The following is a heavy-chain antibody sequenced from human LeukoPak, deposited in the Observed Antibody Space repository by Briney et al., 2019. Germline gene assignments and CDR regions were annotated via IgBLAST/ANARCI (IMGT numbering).Heavy chain of an antibody. CDR2: INHSGRT. CDR3: AVGVPGDY. J-gene: IGHJ4*02. V-gene: IGHV4-34*01. Sequence: SETLSLTCAVYGGSFSGYYWSWIRQPPGKGQEWIGEINHSGRTNYNPSLKSRVTISVDTSKNQVSLKLSSVTAADTAVYYCAVGVPGDYWGQGTLVTVSS. D-gene: IGHD1-26*01. CDR1: GGSFSGYY.